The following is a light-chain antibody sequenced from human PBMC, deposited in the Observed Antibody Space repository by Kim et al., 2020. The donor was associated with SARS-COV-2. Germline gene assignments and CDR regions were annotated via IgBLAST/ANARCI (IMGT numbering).Light chain of an antibody. V-gene: IGLV2-8*01. Sequence: SPGQSLPISCTGTSSDIGGYNFVAWYQQHPGKAPKVMIYEVNKRPSGVPDRFSGSKSGNTASLTVSGLQAEDEADYYCSSYAGRQNLVFGGGTQLTVL. CDR3: SSYAGRQNLV. CDR1: SSDIGGYNF. CDR2: EVN. J-gene: IGLJ2*01.